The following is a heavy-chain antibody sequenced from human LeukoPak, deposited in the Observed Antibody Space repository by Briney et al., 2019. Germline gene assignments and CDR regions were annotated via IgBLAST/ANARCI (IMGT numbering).Heavy chain of an antibody. CDR1: GFTFSNYG. CDR2: IRYDGSNK. V-gene: IGHV3-30*02. CDR3: AKDKIWGEDYFDF. J-gene: IGHJ4*02. D-gene: IGHD3-16*01. Sequence: GGSLRLSCAASGFTFSNYGMHWVRQAPGKGLKWVAFIRYDGSNKYYADSVKGRFTISRDNSKNTLYLQMNSLRAEDTAIYYCAKDKIWGEDYFDFWGQGTLVTVSS.